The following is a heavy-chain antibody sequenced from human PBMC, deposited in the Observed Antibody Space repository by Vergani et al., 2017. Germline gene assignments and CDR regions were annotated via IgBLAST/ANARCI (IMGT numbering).Heavy chain of an antibody. Sequence: EVQLLESGGDLVQPGGSLRLSCAASGFTFNHYAMNWVRQAPGKGLEWVSGISGSGGSTYYAGSVKGRFTISRDNSLHLQMNSLRVEDTAVYYCARGIVGGLEFDNWGQGTLVTVSS. CDR2: ISGSGGST. D-gene: IGHD1-26*01. CDR1: GFTFNHYA. V-gene: IGHV3-23*01. J-gene: IGHJ4*02. CDR3: ARGIVGGLEFDN.